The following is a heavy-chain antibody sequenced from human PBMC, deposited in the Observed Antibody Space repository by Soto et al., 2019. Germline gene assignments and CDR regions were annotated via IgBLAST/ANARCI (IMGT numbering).Heavy chain of an antibody. CDR2: IYYSGST. CDR3: ARDYGSGSYGY. Sequence: QVQLQESGPGLVKPSETLSLTCTVSGGSVSSGSYYWSWLRQPPGKGLEWIGYIYYSGSTNYNPSLKSRVTISVDTSKNQFSLKLSSVTAADTAVYYCARDYGSGSYGYWGQGTLVTVSS. D-gene: IGHD3-10*01. J-gene: IGHJ4*02. V-gene: IGHV4-61*01. CDR1: GGSVSSGSYY.